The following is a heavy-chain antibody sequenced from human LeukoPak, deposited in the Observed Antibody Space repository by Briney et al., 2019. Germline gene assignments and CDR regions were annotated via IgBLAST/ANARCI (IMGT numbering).Heavy chain of an antibody. CDR2: IYYSGST. V-gene: IGHV4-59*08. J-gene: IGHJ4*02. D-gene: IGHD4-17*01. Sequence: PSETLSLTCTVSGGSISSYYWSWIRQPPGKGLEWIGYIYYSGSTNYNPSLKSRVTISVDTSKNQFSLKLSSVTAADTAVYYCARLSYGKAVTTGAPIYYFDYWGQGTLVTVSS. CDR1: GGSISSYY. CDR3: ARLSYGKAVTTGAPIYYFDY.